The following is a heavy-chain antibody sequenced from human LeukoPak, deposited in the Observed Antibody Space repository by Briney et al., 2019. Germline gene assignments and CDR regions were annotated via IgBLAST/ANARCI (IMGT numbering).Heavy chain of an antibody. V-gene: IGHV3-74*03. Sequence: GGSLRLSCAASGFTFSTYGMNWVRQDPGKGLVWVARITSDGTSIAYAEFVKGRFTISRENAKNTLYLQMNSLRAEDTAVYYCARDWYHAIDYWGQGTLVTVSS. D-gene: IGHD2-2*01. J-gene: IGHJ4*02. CDR1: GFTFSTYG. CDR2: ITSDGTSI. CDR3: ARDWYHAIDY.